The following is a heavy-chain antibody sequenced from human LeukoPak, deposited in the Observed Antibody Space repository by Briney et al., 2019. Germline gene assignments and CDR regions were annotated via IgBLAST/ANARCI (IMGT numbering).Heavy chain of an antibody. Sequence: ASVKVSCKASGYTLTVYYMHWVRQAPGQGLEWMGWINPNSGGTNYAQKFQGRVTMTRDTSIITAYMELSKLRSDDTAVYFCARGRLAHCSSSSCYGDPLFDYWGQGTLVTVSS. CDR2: INPNSGGT. D-gene: IGHD2-2*01. CDR3: ARGRLAHCSSSSCYGDPLFDY. CDR1: GYTLTVYY. J-gene: IGHJ4*02. V-gene: IGHV1-2*02.